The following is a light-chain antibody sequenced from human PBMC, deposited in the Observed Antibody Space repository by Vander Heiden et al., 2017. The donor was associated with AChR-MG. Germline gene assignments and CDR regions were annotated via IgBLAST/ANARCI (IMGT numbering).Light chain of an antibody. CDR1: QSVSRSY. CDR2: DAS. J-gene: IGKJ1*01. Sequence: ELVLTQSPGTLSLSPGVRATLPCRASQSVSRSYLAWYQQKPGQAPRLLIYDASSRAAGIPDRFSGSGSGADFTLIISRLEPEDFAVNYCQQFGSSPPWAFGQGTRVEIK. CDR3: QQFGSSPPWA. V-gene: IGKV3-20*01.